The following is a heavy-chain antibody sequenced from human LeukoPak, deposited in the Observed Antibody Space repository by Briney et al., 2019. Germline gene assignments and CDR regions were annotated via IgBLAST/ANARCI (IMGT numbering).Heavy chain of an antibody. Sequence: GASVKVSCKASGYTFTSYAMHWVRQAPGQRLEWMGWINAGNGNTKYSHTFQGRVTITRDTSASTAYMELSSLRSEDTAVYYCARESPGAFDYWGQGTLVTVSS. D-gene: IGHD1-26*01. CDR2: INAGNGNT. J-gene: IGHJ4*02. V-gene: IGHV1-3*01. CDR3: ARESPGAFDY. CDR1: GYTFTSYA.